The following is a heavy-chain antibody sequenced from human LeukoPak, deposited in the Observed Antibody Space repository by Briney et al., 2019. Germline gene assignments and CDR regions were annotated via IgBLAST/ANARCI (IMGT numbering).Heavy chain of an antibody. V-gene: IGHV4-4*07. CDR1: GGSISSYY. CDR3: ARDLLTTVTKMGRLNWFGP. J-gene: IGHJ5*02. D-gene: IGHD4-17*01. CDR2: IYTSGST. Sequence: SETLSLTCTVSGGSISSYYWSWIRQPAGKGLEWIGRIYTSGSTNYNPSLKSRVTISVDKSKDQFSLKLGSVTAADTAVYYCARDLLTTVTKMGRLNWFGPWGQGTLVTVSS.